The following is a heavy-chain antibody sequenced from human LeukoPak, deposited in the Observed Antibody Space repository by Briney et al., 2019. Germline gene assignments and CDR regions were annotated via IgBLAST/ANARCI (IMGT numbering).Heavy chain of an antibody. V-gene: IGHV4-39*01. D-gene: IGHD2-15*01. CDR2: IYSSVST. CDR1: GGSINSSNYY. CDR3: ATSPLGGWFDP. Sequence: SETLSLTCTVSGGSINSSNYYWGWIRQPPGKGLEWIGSIYSSVSTYYNPSLKSRVTISVDTSKNQFSLRLTSVTAADTAVYFCATSPLGGWFDPWGQGTLVTVSS. J-gene: IGHJ5*02.